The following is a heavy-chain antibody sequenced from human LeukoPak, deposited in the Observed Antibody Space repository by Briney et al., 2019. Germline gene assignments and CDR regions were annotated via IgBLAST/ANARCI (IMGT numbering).Heavy chain of an antibody. D-gene: IGHD3-22*01. Sequence: GGSLRLSCAVSGFTFSSYVMNWVRQAPGKGLEWVAVISYDGSHKYYADSVKGRFTISRDNSKNTLYLQMNSLRAEDTAVLYCAREGNYYDSSGYQGGSDYWGQGTLVTVYS. CDR2: ISYDGSHK. J-gene: IGHJ4*02. CDR1: GFTFSSYV. V-gene: IGHV3-30*04. CDR3: AREGNYYDSSGYQGGSDY.